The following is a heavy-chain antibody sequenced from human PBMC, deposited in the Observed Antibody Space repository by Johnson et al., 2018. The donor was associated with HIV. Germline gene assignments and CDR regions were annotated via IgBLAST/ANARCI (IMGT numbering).Heavy chain of an antibody. V-gene: IGHV3-13*01. D-gene: IGHD5-18*01. J-gene: IGHJ3*02. CDR1: GFTFSSYD. CDR3: ARDLIQLWPGGAFDI. CDR2: LGTAGDT. Sequence: VQLVESGGGVVRPGGSLRLSCAASGFTFSSYDMHWVRQATGKGLEWVSALGTAGDTYYPGPVKGRFTISRDNSKNTLYLQMNSLRAEDTAVYYCARDLIQLWPGGAFDIWGQGTTVTVSS.